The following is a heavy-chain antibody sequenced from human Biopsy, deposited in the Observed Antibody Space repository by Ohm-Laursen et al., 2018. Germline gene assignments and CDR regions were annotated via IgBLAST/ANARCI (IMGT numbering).Heavy chain of an antibody. CDR2: VYNGGST. CDR3: ARTPRDSFWSGSYKRGLWFDP. D-gene: IGHD3-3*01. J-gene: IGHJ5*02. Sequence: SDTLSLTCTVSGGSIISYYWTWIRQTPGKGLEWIGHVYNGGSTNYNPSLKSRVTISKDTSKNQFSLQLSSVTAADTAVYYCARTPRDSFWSGSYKRGLWFDPWGQGTLVTVSS. CDR1: GGSIISYY. V-gene: IGHV4-59*07.